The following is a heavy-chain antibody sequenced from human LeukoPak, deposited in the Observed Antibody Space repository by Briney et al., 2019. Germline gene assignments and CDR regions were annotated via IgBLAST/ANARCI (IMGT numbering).Heavy chain of an antibody. CDR3: TTGSPPFGY. D-gene: IGHD1-26*01. CDR2: INPNSDDT. Sequence: ASVKVSCKASGYTFSDYYIHWVRQAPGQGPEWMGYINPNSDDTNFAQNFQGRVTMTRDTSISTAYVELTRLRSDDTAVYYCTTGSPPFGYWGQGTLVTVSS. V-gene: IGHV1-2*02. CDR1: GYTFSDYY. J-gene: IGHJ4*02.